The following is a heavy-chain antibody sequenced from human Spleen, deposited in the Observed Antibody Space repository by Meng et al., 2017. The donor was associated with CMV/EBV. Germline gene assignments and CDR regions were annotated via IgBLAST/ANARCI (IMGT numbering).Heavy chain of an antibody. CDR1: GFSFSSYT. D-gene: IGHD2-21*01. CDR2: ITGSSTFI. V-gene: IGHV3-21*01. Sequence: GGSLRLSCAASGFSFSSYTMNWVRQAPGKGLEWVSSITGSSTFIYYADSVKGRFTISRDNSNNLVYLHMSSLRADDTAIYYCARDRTREYKLLRQRRKRDYYGLDVWGQGTTVTVSS. CDR3: ARDRTREYKLLRQRRKRDYYGLDV. J-gene: IGHJ6*02.